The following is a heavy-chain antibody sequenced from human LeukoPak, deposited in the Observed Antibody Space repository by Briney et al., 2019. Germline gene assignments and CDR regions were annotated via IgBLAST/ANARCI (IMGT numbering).Heavy chain of an antibody. Sequence: GGSLRLSCSVSGFTFSSHAMHWVRQAPGKGLECVAYISYDGSFQYHADSVKGRFTISRDNAKNSLYLQMNSLRAEDTAVYYCARSGRAYSPDYWGQGTLVTVSS. CDR3: ARSGRAYSPDY. CDR1: GFTFSSHA. D-gene: IGHD3-16*01. J-gene: IGHJ4*02. CDR2: ISYDGSFQ. V-gene: IGHV3-30-3*01.